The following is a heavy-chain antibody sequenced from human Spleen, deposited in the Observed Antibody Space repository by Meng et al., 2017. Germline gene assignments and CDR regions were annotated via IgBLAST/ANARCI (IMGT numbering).Heavy chain of an antibody. J-gene: IGHJ5*02. D-gene: IGHD2-2*01. V-gene: IGHV4-34*01. CDR2: INHSGST. CDR3: ARGLSIAVVPGHWFDP. Sequence: QVQLQPGGAGLLKPSGTLSLTCAVYGGSFSGYYWIWIRQPPGKGLEWIGEINHSGSTNYNPSLKSRVTISLDTSKNQFSLKLSSVTAADTSVYYCARGLSIAVVPGHWFDPWGQGTLVTVSS. CDR1: GGSFSGYY.